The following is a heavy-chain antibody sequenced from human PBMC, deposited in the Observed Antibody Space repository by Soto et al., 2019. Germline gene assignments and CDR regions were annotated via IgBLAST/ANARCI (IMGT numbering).Heavy chain of an antibody. J-gene: IGHJ4*02. CDR2: MNPNTGNS. CDR1: GYTFTSYD. D-gene: IGHD1-1*01. CDR3: ARRAETNGWNGFGADKYYFDF. Sequence: SVKVSCKAPGYTFTSYDIYWVRQATGQGLEWMGWMNPNTGNSGYAQKFQGRVTMTSDTSISTAHMELSSLRSEDTAVYYCARRAETNGWNGFGADKYYFDFWGQGTLVTVSS. V-gene: IGHV1-8*01.